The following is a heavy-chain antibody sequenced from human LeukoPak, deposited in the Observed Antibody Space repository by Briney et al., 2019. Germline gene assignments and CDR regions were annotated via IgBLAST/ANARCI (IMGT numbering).Heavy chain of an antibody. J-gene: IGHJ4*02. D-gene: IGHD6-19*01. V-gene: IGHV3-9*03. CDR2: ISWNSGSI. CDR1: GFSFDDYV. CDR3: ARSSGWGYFDY. Sequence: GRSLRLSCAGSGFSFDDYVMHWVRQVPGKGLEWVSGISWNSGSIGYADSVEGRFTISRDNAKKSLYLQMDSLRTEDMALYHCARSSGWGYFDYWGQGTLVTVSS.